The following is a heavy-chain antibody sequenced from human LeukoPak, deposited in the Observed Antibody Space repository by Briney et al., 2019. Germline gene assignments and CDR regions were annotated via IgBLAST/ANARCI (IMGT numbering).Heavy chain of an antibody. D-gene: IGHD6-19*01. CDR3: ARDPRSGWYINGYFDL. CDR1: GGSFSGYY. V-gene: IGHV4-59*01. J-gene: IGHJ2*01. Sequence: PSETLSLTCAVYGGSFSGYYWSWIRQPPGKGLEWMGYMSYSGRINYNPSLKSRLAISIDTSKNQFSLKLSSVTAADTAVYYCARDPRSGWYINGYFDLWGRGTLVTVSS. CDR2: MSYSGRI.